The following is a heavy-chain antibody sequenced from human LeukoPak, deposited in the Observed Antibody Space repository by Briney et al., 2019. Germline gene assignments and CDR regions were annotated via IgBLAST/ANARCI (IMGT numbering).Heavy chain of an antibody. CDR2: ISSSGITI. V-gene: IGHV3-11*01. J-gene: IGHJ4*02. Sequence: PGGSLRLSCAASGFTFSDYYMSWIRQAPGKGLEWVSYISSSGITIYYADSVKGRFTISRDNAKNSLYLQMNSLRAGDTAVYYCAKTRPLDSSSWSHGDYWGQGTLVTVSS. CDR1: GFTFSDYY. CDR3: AKTRPLDSSSWSHGDY. D-gene: IGHD6-13*01.